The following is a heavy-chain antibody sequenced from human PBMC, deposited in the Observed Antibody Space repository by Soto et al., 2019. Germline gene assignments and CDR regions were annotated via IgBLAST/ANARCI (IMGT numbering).Heavy chain of an antibody. Sequence: GGSLRLSCAASGFTFSSYSMNWVRQAPWKGLEWVSSISSSSSYIYYVDSVKGRFTISRDNAKNSLYLQMNSLRAEDTAVYYCARDRCSSTSCYTDYYYYYGMDVWGQGTTVTVYS. D-gene: IGHD2-2*02. V-gene: IGHV3-21*04. CDR3: ARDRCSSTSCYTDYYYYYGMDV. J-gene: IGHJ6*02. CDR1: GFTFSSYS. CDR2: ISSSSSYI.